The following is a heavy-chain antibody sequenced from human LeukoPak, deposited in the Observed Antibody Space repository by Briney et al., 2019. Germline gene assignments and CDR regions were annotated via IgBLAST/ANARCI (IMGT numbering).Heavy chain of an antibody. V-gene: IGHV3-11*01. CDR3: ASAPLYNWFDP. J-gene: IGHJ5*02. Sequence: GGSLRLSCAASGSTFSDYYMSWIRQAPGKGLEWVSYISSSGSTIYYADSVKGRFTISRDNAKNSLYLQMNSLRAEDTAVYYCASAPLYNWFDPWGQGTLVTVSS. CDR1: GSTFSDYY. CDR2: ISSSGSTI.